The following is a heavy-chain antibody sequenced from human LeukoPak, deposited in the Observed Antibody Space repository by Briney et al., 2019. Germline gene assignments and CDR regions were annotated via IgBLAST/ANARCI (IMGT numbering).Heavy chain of an antibody. CDR3: ARETGYSYGTVYYYYYYMDV. J-gene: IGHJ6*03. D-gene: IGHD5-18*01. Sequence: PSETLSLTCTVSGGSISSYYWSWIRQPAGKGLEWIGRIYTSGSTNYNPSLKSRVTMSVDTSKNQFSLKLSSVTAADTAVYYCARETGYSYGTVYYYYYYMDVWGKGTTVTISS. V-gene: IGHV4-4*07. CDR2: IYTSGST. CDR1: GGSISSYY.